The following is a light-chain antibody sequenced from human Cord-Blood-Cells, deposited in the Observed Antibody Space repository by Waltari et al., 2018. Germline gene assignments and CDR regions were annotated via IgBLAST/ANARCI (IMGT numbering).Light chain of an antibody. CDR2: AAS. CDR3: QQSYSTPWT. J-gene: IGKJ1*01. Sequence: IQMTQSPSSLSASVGDSVTITCRASQSISSYVNWYQQKPGNAPKLLIYAASSLHSGVPSRCSGSGSGADFTLTISRLQPEDVATYYWQQSYSTPWTFGQGTKVEIK. V-gene: IGKV1-39*01. CDR1: QSISSY.